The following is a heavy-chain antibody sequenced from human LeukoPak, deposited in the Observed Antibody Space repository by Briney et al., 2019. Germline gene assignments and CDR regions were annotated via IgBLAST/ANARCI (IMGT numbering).Heavy chain of an antibody. D-gene: IGHD3-22*01. CDR3: ARRGGGYYFYYYYYMDV. Sequence: SETLPLTCTVSGGSINSSSHSWGWIRQPPGKGLEWIGSIYYTGNTYYNPSLKSRVAISVDTSKNQFSLKLSSVTAADTAVYYCARRGGGYYFYYYYYMDVWGKGTTVTISS. CDR1: GGSINSSSHS. CDR2: IYYTGNT. J-gene: IGHJ6*03. V-gene: IGHV4-39*07.